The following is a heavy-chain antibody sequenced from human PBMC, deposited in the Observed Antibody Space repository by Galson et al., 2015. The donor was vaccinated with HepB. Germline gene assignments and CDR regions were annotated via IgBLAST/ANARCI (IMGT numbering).Heavy chain of an antibody. Sequence: SVKVSCKASGYTFTRYAMSWVRQAPGQGLEWMGWINTNTGNPTYAQGFTGRFVFSLDTSVSTARLQISRLEAEDTAVYFCARDYHDTRSDYWGQGTLVTVSS. CDR1: GYTFTRYA. V-gene: IGHV7-4-1*02. D-gene: IGHD1-26*01. J-gene: IGHJ4*02. CDR2: INTNTGNP. CDR3: ARDYHDTRSDY.